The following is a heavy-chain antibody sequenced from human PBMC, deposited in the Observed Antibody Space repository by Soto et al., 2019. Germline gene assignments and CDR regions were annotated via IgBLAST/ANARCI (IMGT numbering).Heavy chain of an antibody. CDR3: ARGDVGTVLD. Sequence: ASETLSLTCAVYGGSFSGYYWSWIRQPPGKGLEWIGEINHSGSTNYNPSLKSRVTISVDTSKNQFSLKLSSVTAADTAVYYCARGDVGTVLDWGQGTLVTVSS. D-gene: IGHD4-17*01. CDR1: GGSFSGYY. CDR2: INHSGST. J-gene: IGHJ4*02. V-gene: IGHV4-34*01.